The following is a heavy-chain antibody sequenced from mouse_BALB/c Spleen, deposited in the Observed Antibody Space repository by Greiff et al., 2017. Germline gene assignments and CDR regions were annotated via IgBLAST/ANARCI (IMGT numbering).Heavy chain of an antibody. V-gene: IGHV1-4*01. Sequence: QVQLKQSGAELARPGASVKMSCKASGYTFTSYTMHWVKQRPGQGLEWIGYINPSSGYTNYNQKFKDKATLTADKSSSTAYMQLSSLTSEDSAVYYCARSSYDGYAMDYWGQGTSVTVSS. J-gene: IGHJ4*01. CDR1: GYTFTSYT. CDR3: ARSSYDGYAMDY. D-gene: IGHD2-14*01. CDR2: INPSSGYT.